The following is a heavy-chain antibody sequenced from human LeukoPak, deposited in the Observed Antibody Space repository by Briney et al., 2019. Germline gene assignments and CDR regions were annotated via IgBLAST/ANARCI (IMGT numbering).Heavy chain of an antibody. Sequence: SVKVSCKASGGTFSSYAISWVRQAPGQGLEWMGGIIPIFGTANYAQKFQGRVTITTDESTSTAYMELSSLRSEDTAVYYCAREKNIVVVPAAPPYDAFDIWGQGTMVTVSS. V-gene: IGHV1-69*05. D-gene: IGHD2-2*01. CDR1: GGTFSSYA. CDR3: AREKNIVVVPAAPPYDAFDI. J-gene: IGHJ3*02. CDR2: IIPIFGTA.